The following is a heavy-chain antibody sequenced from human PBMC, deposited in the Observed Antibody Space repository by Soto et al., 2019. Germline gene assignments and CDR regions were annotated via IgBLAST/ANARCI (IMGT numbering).Heavy chain of an antibody. CDR2: IAPHRDGT. V-gene: IGHV1-2*02. D-gene: IGHD4-17*01. J-gene: IGHJ3*02. Sequence: ASVNVSCKSSGYSFTDYYMHWIRQAPGQGLEWMGWIAPHRDGTEFAQKFQGRITLTGDTSTSTAYMELKGLTSADTAVYFCARGPYGDNAFDIWGQGTVVTVSS. CDR3: ARGPYGDNAFDI. CDR1: GYSFTDYY.